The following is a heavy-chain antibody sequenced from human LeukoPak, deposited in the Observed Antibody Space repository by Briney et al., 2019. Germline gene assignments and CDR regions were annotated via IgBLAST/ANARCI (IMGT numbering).Heavy chain of an antibody. D-gene: IGHD1-26*01. CDR1: GYTFTRYG. CDR3: ASSGRGTYYYFDY. CDR2: ISGYNGNT. Sequence: ASVKVSCKASGYTFTRYGISWVRQAPGQGLEWMGWISGYNGNTNYAQKLQGSVSMTADTSTSTAYMELRSLRSDDTAVYYCASSGRGTYYYFDYWGQGTLVTVSS. V-gene: IGHV1-18*01. J-gene: IGHJ4*02.